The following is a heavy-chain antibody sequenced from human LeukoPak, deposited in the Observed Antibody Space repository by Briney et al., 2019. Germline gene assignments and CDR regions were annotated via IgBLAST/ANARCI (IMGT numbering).Heavy chain of an antibody. CDR2: IYYSGST. Sequence: SETLSLTCTVPGGSISSGGYYWSWIRQHPGKGLEWIGYIYYSGSTYYNPSLKSRVTISVDTSKNQFSLKLSSVTAADTAVYYCATLEVRGYWRMDVWGQGTTVTVSS. J-gene: IGHJ6*02. D-gene: IGHD3-10*01. CDR1: GGSISSGGYY. CDR3: ATLEVRGYWRMDV. V-gene: IGHV4-39*01.